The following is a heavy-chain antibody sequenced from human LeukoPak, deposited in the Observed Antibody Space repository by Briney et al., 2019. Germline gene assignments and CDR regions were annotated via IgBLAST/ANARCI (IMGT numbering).Heavy chain of an antibody. D-gene: IGHD5-18*01. V-gene: IGHV3-30-3*01. CDR3: ARDMGYNYGFFDS. Sequence: PGTSLRLSCAASGFTLSRFAMHWVRQAPGKGLEWVASISYDGSPKYNADSVKGPFTISRDNPKNTLYLQINSLSSDDTAVYYCARDMGYNYGFFDSWGQGTLVTVSS. J-gene: IGHJ4*02. CDR1: GFTLSRFA. CDR2: ISYDGSPK.